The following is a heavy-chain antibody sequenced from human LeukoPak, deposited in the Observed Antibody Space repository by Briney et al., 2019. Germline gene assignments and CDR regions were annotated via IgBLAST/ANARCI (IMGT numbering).Heavy chain of an antibody. D-gene: IGHD6-19*01. Sequence: GGSLRLSCAASGFNFSDYYMSWIRQAPGKGLGWVSYINSSGSIIHYADSVKGRFTISRDNAKNSLYLQMNSLRAEDTAVYYCAREDIAVAAPDYWGQGTLVTVSS. V-gene: IGHV3-11*01. J-gene: IGHJ4*02. CDR3: AREDIAVAAPDY. CDR2: INSSGSII. CDR1: GFNFSDYY.